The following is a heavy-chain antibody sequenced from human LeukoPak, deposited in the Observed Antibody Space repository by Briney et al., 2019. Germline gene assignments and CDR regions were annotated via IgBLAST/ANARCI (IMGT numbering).Heavy chain of an antibody. D-gene: IGHD3-3*01. CDR2: IYYSGST. CDR3: ARDLGEWLPPERNRYYYYGMDV. CDR1: GGSISSYY. J-gene: IGHJ6*02. V-gene: IGHV4-59*01. Sequence: PSETLSLTCTVSGGSISSYYRSWIRQPPGKGLEWIGYIYYSGSTNYNPSLKSRVTISVDTSKNQFSLKLSSVTAADTAVYYCARDLGEWLPPERNRYYYYGMDVWGQGTTVTVSS.